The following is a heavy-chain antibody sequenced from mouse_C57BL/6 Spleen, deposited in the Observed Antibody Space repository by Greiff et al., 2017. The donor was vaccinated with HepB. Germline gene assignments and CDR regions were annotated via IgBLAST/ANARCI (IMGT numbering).Heavy chain of an antibody. CDR1: GFSLTSYA. J-gene: IGHJ1*03. CDR2: IWTGGGT. D-gene: IGHD1-1*01. Sequence: VQLQESGPGLVAPSQSLSITCTVSGFSLTSYAISWVRQPPGKGLEWLGVIWTGGGTNYYSALKSRLSISKDNSKSQVFLKMNRLQTDDTARYYCARNREDSSIYWYFDVWGTGTTVTVSS. CDR3: ARNREDSSIYWYFDV. V-gene: IGHV2-9-1*01.